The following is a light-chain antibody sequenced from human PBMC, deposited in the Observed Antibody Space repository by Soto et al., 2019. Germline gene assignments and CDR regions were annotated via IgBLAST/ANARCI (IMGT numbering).Light chain of an antibody. V-gene: IGLV3-1*01. CDR2: QDS. CDR3: QGWDSSTYVV. Sequence: SYELTQPPSVSVSPGQTASITCSGDKLGDKYACWYQQKPGQSPVLVIYQDSKRPSGIPERFSGSNSGNTATLTISGTQAMDEADNYCQGWDSSTYVVFGGGTKVTVL. J-gene: IGLJ2*01. CDR1: KLGDKY.